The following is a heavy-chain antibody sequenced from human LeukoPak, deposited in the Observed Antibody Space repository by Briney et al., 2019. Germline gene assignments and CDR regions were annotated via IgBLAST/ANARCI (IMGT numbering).Heavy chain of an antibody. CDR2: IRNKYDGGTT. CDR1: GFTFGDYA. V-gene: IGHV3-49*04. D-gene: IGHD4-23*01. Sequence: PGRSLRLSCTTSGFTFGDYAMTWVRQAPGKGLEWVGSIRNKYDGGTTQYAASVKDRFTISRDDSKSIAYVQMNSLKMEDTAVYYCTRVGGGKGPYFYYMDVWGKGTTVTVSS. CDR3: TRVGGGKGPYFYYMDV. J-gene: IGHJ6*03.